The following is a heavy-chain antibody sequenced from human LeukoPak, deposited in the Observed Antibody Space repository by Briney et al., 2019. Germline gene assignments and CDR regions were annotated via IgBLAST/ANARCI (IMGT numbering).Heavy chain of an antibody. CDR2: ISGSGST. Sequence: GGSLRLSCGASGFTFSRYAMNWVRQAPGKGLEWVSTISGSGSTFYADSVKGRFTISRDNSKNTVFLQMNTLSVDDTAVYYCAKDGVGPGDYWSQGTLVTVSS. D-gene: IGHD2-2*01. CDR1: GFTFSRYA. CDR3: AKDGVGPGDY. J-gene: IGHJ4*02. V-gene: IGHV3-23*01.